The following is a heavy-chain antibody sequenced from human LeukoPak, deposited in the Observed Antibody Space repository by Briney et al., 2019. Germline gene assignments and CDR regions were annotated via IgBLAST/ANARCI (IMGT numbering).Heavy chain of an antibody. CDR2: ISSSNSYI. J-gene: IGHJ4*02. D-gene: IGHD3-22*01. CDR3: ARGTYYDSSGYIY. V-gene: IGHV3-21*01. CDR1: GFTFSSYS. Sequence: GGSLRLSCTASGFTFSSYSMNWVRQAPGKGLEWVSYISSSNSYIYYADSVKGRFTISRDNAKNSLYLQMNSLRAEDTAVYYCARGTYYDSSGYIYWGQGTLVTVSS.